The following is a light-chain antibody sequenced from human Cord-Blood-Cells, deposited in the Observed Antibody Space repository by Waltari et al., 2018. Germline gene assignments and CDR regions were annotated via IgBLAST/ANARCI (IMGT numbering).Light chain of an antibody. V-gene: IGLV2-23*01. CDR3: YSYAGSRV. CDR1: SSDVGSSNL. CDR2: EGS. J-gene: IGLJ3*02. Sequence: QSALTQPASVSGSPGQSITISCTGTSSDVGSSNLVSWYQQHPGKAPKLMIYEGSKRPSGVSNRFSGSKSGNTASLTISGLQAEDEADYYCYSYAGSRVFGGGTKLTVL.